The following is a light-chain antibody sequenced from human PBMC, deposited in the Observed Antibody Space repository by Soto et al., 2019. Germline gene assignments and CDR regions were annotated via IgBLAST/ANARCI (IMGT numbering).Light chain of an antibody. CDR2: NDN. J-gene: IGLJ3*02. CDR1: SSNIGSNA. V-gene: IGLV1-44*01. CDR3: AALDDSLNARGV. Sequence: QSVLTQPPSASGTPGQRVTISCSGSSSNIGSNAVSWYQQLPGTAPKLLIYNDNQRPSGVPDRFSASKSGTSASLAISGLQSEDEADYYCAALDDSLNARGVFGGGTKLTVL.